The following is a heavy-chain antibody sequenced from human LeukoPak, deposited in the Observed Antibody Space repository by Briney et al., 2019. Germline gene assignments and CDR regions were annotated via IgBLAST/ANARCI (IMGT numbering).Heavy chain of an antibody. D-gene: IGHD3-16*01. CDR3: ARGPLMITFGGVKWNWFDP. J-gene: IGHJ5*02. CDR1: GGSFSGYY. V-gene: IGHV4-34*01. Sequence: SETLSLTCAVYGGSFSGYYWSWIRQPPGKGLEWIGEINHSGSTNYNPSLESRVTISVDTSKNQFSLKLSSVTAADTAVYYCARGPLMITFGGVKWNWFDPWGQGTLVTVSS. CDR2: INHSGST.